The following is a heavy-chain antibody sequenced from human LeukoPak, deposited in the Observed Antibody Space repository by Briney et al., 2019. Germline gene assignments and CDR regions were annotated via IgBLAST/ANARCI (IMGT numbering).Heavy chain of an antibody. CDR2: IIPILGIA. CDR3: ARSGTPHDAFDI. V-gene: IGHV1-69*04. D-gene: IGHD1-1*01. CDR1: GGTFSSYA. J-gene: IGHJ3*02. Sequence: SVKVSCTASGGTFSSYAISWVRQAPGQGLEWMGRIIPILGIANYVQKFQGRVTITADKSTSTAYMELSSLRSEDTAVYYCARSGTPHDAFDIWGQGTMVTVSS.